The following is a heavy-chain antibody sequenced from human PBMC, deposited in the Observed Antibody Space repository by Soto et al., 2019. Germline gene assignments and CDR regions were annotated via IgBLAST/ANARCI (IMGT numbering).Heavy chain of an antibody. CDR1: GGSISGYF. D-gene: IGHD3-22*01. J-gene: IGHJ3*02. V-gene: IGHV4-4*07. CDR3: AGACDSNGNHAFDI. CDR2: IYSSGST. Sequence: SETLSLTCIVSGGSISGYFWSWIRQPAGQGLDWIGRIYSSGSTNYNPSLNSRITMSVDTSKNQFSLKLSSVSAADTAGYYCAGACDSNGNHAFDIWGQGTLVTVSS.